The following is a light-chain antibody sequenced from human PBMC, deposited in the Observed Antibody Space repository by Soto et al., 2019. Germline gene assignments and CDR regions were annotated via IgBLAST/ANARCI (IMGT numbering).Light chain of an antibody. J-gene: IGLJ3*02. Sequence: QSALTQPPSASGSPGQSVAISSTGSSSDVGGYSYVSWYQQHPGKAPKLMIYEVNKRPSGVPDRFSGSKSGNTASLTVSGLQAEDEADYYCSSYARNRDILFGGGTKLTVL. V-gene: IGLV2-8*01. CDR2: EVN. CDR1: SSDVGGYSY. CDR3: SSYARNRDIL.